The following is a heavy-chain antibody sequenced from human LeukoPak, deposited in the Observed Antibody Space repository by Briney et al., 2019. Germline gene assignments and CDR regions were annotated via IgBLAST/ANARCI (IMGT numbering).Heavy chain of an antibody. CDR1: EFTFSDY. CDR3: ARENSSSVGYYYYYYMDV. CDR2: IKQDGSEK. Sequence: GGSLRLSCAASEFTFSDYMSWIRQAPGKGLEWVANIKQDGSEKYYVDSVKGRFTISRDNAKNSLYLQMNSLRAEDAAVYYCARENSSSVGYYYYYYMDVWGKGTTVTISS. D-gene: IGHD6-6*01. J-gene: IGHJ6*03. V-gene: IGHV3-7*01.